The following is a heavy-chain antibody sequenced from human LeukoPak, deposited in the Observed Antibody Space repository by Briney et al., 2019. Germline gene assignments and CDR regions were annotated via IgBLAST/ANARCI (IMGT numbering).Heavy chain of an antibody. CDR2: ISAYDGKT. CDR1: GYTFTSYG. V-gene: IGHV1-18*01. CDR3: ARDLVRSYYGSGSYYKGSYYYYYMDV. J-gene: IGHJ6*03. D-gene: IGHD3-10*01. Sequence: GASVKVSCKASGYTFTSYGISWVGQAPGQGGEGMGWISAYDGKTNYAQKLQGRVTMTTDTSTSTAYMELRSLRSDDTAVYYCARDLVRSYYGSGSYYKGSYYYYYMDVWGKGTTVTVSS.